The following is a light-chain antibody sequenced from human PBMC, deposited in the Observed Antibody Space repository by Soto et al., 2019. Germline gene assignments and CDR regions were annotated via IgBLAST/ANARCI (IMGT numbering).Light chain of an antibody. CDR1: QSVGAY. J-gene: IGKJ4*01. V-gene: IGKV3-11*01. CDR3: QQREDWPRA. Sequence: EIVLTQSPATLSLSPGERATLSCRASQSVGAYLGWYQQKPGQAPRLLIYDASQRATGVPARFSASGSGTDFTLTISSLEPEDFAIYYCQQREDWPRAFGGGTKVEFK. CDR2: DAS.